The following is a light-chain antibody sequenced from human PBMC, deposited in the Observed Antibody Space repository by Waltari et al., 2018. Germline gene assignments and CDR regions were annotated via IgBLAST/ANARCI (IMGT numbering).Light chain of an antibody. Sequence: AIQMTQSPSSLSASVGDRVTITCRASQGIRNDLGWYQQKPGKAPKLLIYSASSLQSGVPLRFSGSGSGTEFTLTSSSLQPEDFATYYCLQDYNYPLTFGGGTKVEIK. CDR1: QGIRND. CDR3: LQDYNYPLT. J-gene: IGKJ4*01. V-gene: IGKV1-6*01. CDR2: SAS.